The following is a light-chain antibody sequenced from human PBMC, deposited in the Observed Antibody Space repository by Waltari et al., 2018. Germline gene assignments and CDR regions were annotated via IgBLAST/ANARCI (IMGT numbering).Light chain of an antibody. CDR1: QNVFGD. V-gene: IGKV3-15*01. CDR2: GVS. J-gene: IGKJ2*01. Sequence: DIVMTQSPATLSVSTGERASLSCRASQNVFGDLAWYQMKIGRAPRLLIFGVSTRATGVPARFSGSGSGTEFTLTISSLQSEDSAVYYCQQYTSWPRTFGQGTKLEI. CDR3: QQYTSWPRT.